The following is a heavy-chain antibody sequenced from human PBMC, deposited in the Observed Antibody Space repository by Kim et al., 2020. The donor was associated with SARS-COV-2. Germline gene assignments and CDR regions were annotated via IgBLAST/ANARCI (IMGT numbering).Heavy chain of an antibody. CDR3: ARGGYSLAFDI. CDR2: ITGNSGST. J-gene: IGHJ3*02. D-gene: IGHD2-15*01. CDR1: GFSFGSYV. Sequence: GGSLRLSCAASGFSFGSYVMSWVRQTPGKGLERVSGITGNSGSTFYADSVKGRFTISRDNSKNSLYLQMNSLRTEDTAIYYCARGGYSLAFDIWGQGTM. V-gene: IGHV3-23*01.